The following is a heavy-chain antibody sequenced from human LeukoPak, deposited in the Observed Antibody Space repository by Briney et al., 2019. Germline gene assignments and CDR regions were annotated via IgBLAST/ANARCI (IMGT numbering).Heavy chain of an antibody. Sequence: PSETLSLTCAVSGYSISSGYYWGWIRQPTGKGLEWIVSIYHSGSTYYNPSLKSRVTISVDTSKNQLSLKLSSVTAADTAVYYCARQDIVVVPAAEKQLIKSNCFDPWGQGTLVTVSS. J-gene: IGHJ5*02. CDR3: ARQDIVVVPAAEKQLIKSNCFDP. D-gene: IGHD2-2*01. CDR2: IYHSGST. CDR1: GYSISSGYY. V-gene: IGHV4-38-2*01.